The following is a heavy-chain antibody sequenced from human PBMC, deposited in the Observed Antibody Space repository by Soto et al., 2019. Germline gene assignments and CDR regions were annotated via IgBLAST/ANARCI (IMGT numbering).Heavy chain of an antibody. CDR1: GFTFSSYA. CDR3: AIVLFGGTRRSGFYY. V-gene: IGHV3-30-3*01. J-gene: IGHJ4*02. D-gene: IGHD1-7*01. Sequence: PGGSLRLSCAASGFTFSSYAMHWVRQAPGKGLEWVAVISYDGSNKYYADSVKGRFTISRDNSKNTLYLQMNSLRAEDTAVYYCAIVLFGGTRRSGFYYCGQGTLVPVSS. CDR2: ISYDGSNK.